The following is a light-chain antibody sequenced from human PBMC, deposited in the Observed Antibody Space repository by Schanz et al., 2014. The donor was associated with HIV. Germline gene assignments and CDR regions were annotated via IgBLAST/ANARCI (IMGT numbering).Light chain of an antibody. CDR2: DAS. Sequence: EIVLTQSPATLSLSPGERATLSCRASQSVSSNLAWYQQKPGQAPRLLIYDASRRAAGIPDRFSGGGSGTDFTLTINRLEPEDFAVYYCQQYGSLPPLFTFGPGTRVDIK. CDR1: QSVSSN. CDR3: QQYGSLPPLFT. J-gene: IGKJ3*01. V-gene: IGKV3-20*01.